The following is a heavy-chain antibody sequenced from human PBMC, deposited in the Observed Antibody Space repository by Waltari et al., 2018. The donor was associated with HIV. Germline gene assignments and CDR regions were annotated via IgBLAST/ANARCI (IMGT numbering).Heavy chain of an antibody. Sequence: QVQLVQSGAEVKKPGASVKVSCKASRYTFTDHYMHWVRQAPGEGLELMGRINPHSGATDYAQKFQGRVTMTRDTSISTAYMELSRLTSDDTAVYYCATGFGYGSWDLGDYWGQGTRVTVSS. V-gene: IGHV1-2*06. CDR3: ATGFGYGSWDLGDY. D-gene: IGHD1-26*01. CDR1: RYTFTDHY. J-gene: IGHJ4*02. CDR2: INPHSGAT.